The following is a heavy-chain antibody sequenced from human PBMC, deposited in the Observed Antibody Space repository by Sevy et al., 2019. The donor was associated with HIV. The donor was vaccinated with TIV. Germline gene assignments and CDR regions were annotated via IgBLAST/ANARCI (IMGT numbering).Heavy chain of an antibody. CDR3: AKDISGASSSWSFDY. CDR2: ILYDGPNK. CDR1: GFTFSNYG. Sequence: GGSVRLSCEASGFTFSNYGMHWVRQAPGKGLEWVAIILYDGPNKYYADSVKGRFTISRDNSKHSFYLQMNSLRPEDKGVYYCAKDISGASSSWSFDYWGQGTLVTVSS. J-gene: IGHJ4*02. D-gene: IGHD6-19*01. V-gene: IGHV3-30*18.